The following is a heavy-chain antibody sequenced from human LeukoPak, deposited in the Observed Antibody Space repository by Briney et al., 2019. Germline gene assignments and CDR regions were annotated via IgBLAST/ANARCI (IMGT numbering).Heavy chain of an antibody. D-gene: IGHD3-22*01. CDR2: IYYSGST. CDR3: ARSSTYYYDSSGYSNPTY. V-gene: IGHV4-59*01. J-gene: IGHJ4*02. Sequence: SETLSLTCTVSGGSISGYYWSWLRQPPGKGLEWIGYIYYSGSTNYNPSLKSRVTISVDTSKNQFSLKLSSVTAADTAVYYCARSSTYYYDSSGYSNPTYWGQGTLVTVSS. CDR1: GGSISGYY.